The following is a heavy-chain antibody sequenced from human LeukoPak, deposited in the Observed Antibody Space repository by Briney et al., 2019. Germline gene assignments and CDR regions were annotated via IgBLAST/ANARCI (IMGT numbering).Heavy chain of an antibody. D-gene: IGHD3-3*01. CDR3: AKYKGTYYDFWSGYYTYYGMDV. CDR2: ISGSGGST. J-gene: IGHJ6*02. Sequence: GGSLRLPCAASGFTFSSYAMSWVRQAPGKGLEWVSAISGSGGSTYYADSVKGRFTISRDNSKNTLYLQMNSLRAEDTAVYYCAKYKGTYYDFWSGYYTYYGMDVWGQGTTVTVSS. CDR1: GFTFSSYA. V-gene: IGHV3-23*01.